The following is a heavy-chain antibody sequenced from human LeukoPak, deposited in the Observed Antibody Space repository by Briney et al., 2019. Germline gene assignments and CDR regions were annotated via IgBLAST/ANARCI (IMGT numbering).Heavy chain of an antibody. CDR2: IIPILGIA. D-gene: IGHD6-19*01. CDR3: ASQAAVAAVSDAFDI. J-gene: IGHJ3*02. Sequence: GVSVKVSCKASGGTFSSYAISWVRQAPGQGLEWMGRIIPILGIANYAQKFQGRVTITADKSTSTAYMELSNLRSEDTAVYYCASQAAVAAVSDAFDIWGQGTMVTVSS. CDR1: GGTFSSYA. V-gene: IGHV1-69*04.